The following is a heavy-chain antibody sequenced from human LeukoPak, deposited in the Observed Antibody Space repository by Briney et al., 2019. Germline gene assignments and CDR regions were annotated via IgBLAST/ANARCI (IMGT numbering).Heavy chain of an antibody. Sequence: GGSLRLSCAASGFTFSSYAMHWVRQAPGKGLEWVAVISYDGSNKYYADSVKGRFTISRDDSKNTLYLQMNSLRAEDTAVYYCARPHDSSGYYSFDYWGQGTLVTVSS. D-gene: IGHD3-22*01. V-gene: IGHV3-30*04. CDR3: ARPHDSSGYYSFDY. CDR1: GFTFSSYA. J-gene: IGHJ4*02. CDR2: ISYDGSNK.